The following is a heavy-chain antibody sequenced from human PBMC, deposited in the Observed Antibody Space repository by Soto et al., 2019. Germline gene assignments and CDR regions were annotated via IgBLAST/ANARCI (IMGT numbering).Heavy chain of an antibody. CDR1: GYSFTSYW. V-gene: IGHV5-51*01. Sequence: PGESLKISCKGSGYSFTSYWIGWVRQMPGKGLEWMGIIYPGDSDTRYSPSFQGQVTISADKSITTAYLQRSSLKASDTAIYYCATLVYFYLTGRNTCAILFWGQALLVTVS. J-gene: IGHJ1*01. CDR3: ATLVYFYLTGRNTCAILF. CDR2: IYPGDSDT. D-gene: IGHD3-9*01.